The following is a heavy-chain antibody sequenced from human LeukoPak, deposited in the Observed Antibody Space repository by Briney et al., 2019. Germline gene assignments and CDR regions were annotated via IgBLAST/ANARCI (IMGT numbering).Heavy chain of an antibody. D-gene: IGHD6-13*01. CDR1: GGSISSSSYY. J-gene: IGHJ4*02. Sequence: SETLSLTCTVSGGSISSSSYYWAWIRQSPGKGLEWIGSIYYSGSTYYNPSLKSRVTISVDTSKNQFSLKLSSVTAADTAVYYCARVSSSSWYLYYFDYWGQGTLVTVSS. V-gene: IGHV4-39*07. CDR2: IYYSGST. CDR3: ARVSSSSWYLYYFDY.